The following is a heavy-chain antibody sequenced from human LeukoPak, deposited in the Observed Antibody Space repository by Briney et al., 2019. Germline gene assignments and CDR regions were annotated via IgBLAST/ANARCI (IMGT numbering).Heavy chain of an antibody. CDR1: GGSISSSTYY. D-gene: IGHD6-13*01. CDR3: ARQAYSSNLGWSDP. J-gene: IGHJ5*02. Sequence: TSETLSLTCSVSGGSISSSTYYWGWIRQPPGKGLEWIGNIYNSGSTYYNPSLKSRVTISVDTSKNQFSLKLSSVTAADTAVYYCARQAYSSNLGWSDPWGQGTLVTVSS. V-gene: IGHV4-39*01. CDR2: IYNSGST.